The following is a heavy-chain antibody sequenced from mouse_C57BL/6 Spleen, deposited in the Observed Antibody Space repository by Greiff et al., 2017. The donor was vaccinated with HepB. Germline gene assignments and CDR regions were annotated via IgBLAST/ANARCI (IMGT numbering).Heavy chain of an antibody. J-gene: IGHJ2*01. CDR3: ARVGLTLDY. V-gene: IGHV5-16*01. Sequence: EVQLVESEGGLVQPGSSMKLSCTASGFTFSDYYMAWVRQVPEKGLEWVANINYDGSSTYYLDSLKSRFIISRDNAKNILYLQMSSLKSEDTATYYCARVGLTLDYWGQGTTLTVSS. D-gene: IGHD3-1*01. CDR2: INYDGSST. CDR1: GFTFSDYY.